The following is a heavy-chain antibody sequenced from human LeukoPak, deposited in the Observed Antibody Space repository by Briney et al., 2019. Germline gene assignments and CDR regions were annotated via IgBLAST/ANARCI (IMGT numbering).Heavy chain of an antibody. CDR2: INWNGGST. CDR1: GFTFDDYG. CDR3: ARGGIAAASTYGYYYYYYYMAV. Sequence: GGSLRLSCAASGFTFDDYGMSWVRQAPGKGLEWVSGINWNGGSTGNADSVKGRFTISRDNAKNSLYLQMNSLRAEDTALYYCARGGIAAASTYGYYYYYYYMAVGGKGTTVTVSS. V-gene: IGHV3-20*04. D-gene: IGHD6-13*01. J-gene: IGHJ6*03.